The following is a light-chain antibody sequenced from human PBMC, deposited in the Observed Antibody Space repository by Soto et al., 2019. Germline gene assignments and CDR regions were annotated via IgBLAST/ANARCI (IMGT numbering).Light chain of an antibody. Sequence: EIVLTQSPATLSLSPGERATLSCRASQSVSSYLAWYQQKPGQAPRLLIYDASNRATGIPARFSGSGSGTDFTLTIRRLEPEDFALYYCQQYGSSPITFGQGTRLEIK. CDR1: QSVSSY. V-gene: IGKV3-20*01. J-gene: IGKJ5*01. CDR2: DAS. CDR3: QQYGSSPIT.